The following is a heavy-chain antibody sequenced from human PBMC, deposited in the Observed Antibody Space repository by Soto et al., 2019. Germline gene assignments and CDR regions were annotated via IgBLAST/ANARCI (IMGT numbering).Heavy chain of an antibody. Sequence: QVQLQESGPGLVKPSGTLSLTCAVSGGSIIRSNWWSWVRPPPGQGLEWIGEVFHSGTNNNSPSLKRRVTISVDNSKNQCYLNRFAVTAADTAVYYCARVGPGATTVTTGAAFDIWGQGTMVTVSS. D-gene: IGHD4-17*01. V-gene: IGHV4-4*02. CDR1: GGSIIRSNW. J-gene: IGHJ3*02. CDR3: ARVGPGATTVTTGAAFDI. CDR2: VFHSGTN.